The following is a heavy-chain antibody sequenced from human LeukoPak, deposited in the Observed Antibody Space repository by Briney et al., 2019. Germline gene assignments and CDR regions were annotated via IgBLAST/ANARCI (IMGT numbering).Heavy chain of an antibody. Sequence: GASVKVSYKASGYTFTSYYMHWVRQAPGQGLEWMGIINPSGGSTSYAQKFQGRVTMTRDTSTSTVYMELSSLRSEDTAVYYCARGGIAAAGIPLNWFDPWGQGTLVTVSS. D-gene: IGHD6-13*01. V-gene: IGHV1-46*01. CDR1: GYTFTSYY. CDR3: ARGGIAAAGIPLNWFDP. J-gene: IGHJ5*02. CDR2: INPSGGST.